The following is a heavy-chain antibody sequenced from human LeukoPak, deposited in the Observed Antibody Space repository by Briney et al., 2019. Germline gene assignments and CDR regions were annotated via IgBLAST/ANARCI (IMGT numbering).Heavy chain of an antibody. V-gene: IGHV1-24*01. CDR3: ATSSGELLGREFDY. J-gene: IGHJ4*02. Sequence: GASVKVSCKVSGYTLTVLSMHWVRQAPGKGLEWMGGFDPEDGETIYAEKFQGRVTMTEDTSIETAYMELSSLRPEDTAVYYCATSSGELLGREFDYWGQGTLVTVSS. D-gene: IGHD1-26*01. CDR1: GYTLTVLS. CDR2: FDPEDGET.